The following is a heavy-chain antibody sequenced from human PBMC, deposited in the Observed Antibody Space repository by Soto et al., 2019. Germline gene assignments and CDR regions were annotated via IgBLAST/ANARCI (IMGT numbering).Heavy chain of an antibody. CDR1: GFTFSTYW. Sequence: GGSLRLSCVASGFTFSTYWMSWVRQAPGKGLEWVAYMSLDGSNKDYVNSVKGRFTISRDNARNSLYLQMNSLRAEDTAVYYCAREDWYRFDPWGQGTLVTVSS. CDR2: MSLDGSNK. V-gene: IGHV3-7*01. J-gene: IGHJ5*02. CDR3: AREDWYRFDP. D-gene: IGHD3-9*01.